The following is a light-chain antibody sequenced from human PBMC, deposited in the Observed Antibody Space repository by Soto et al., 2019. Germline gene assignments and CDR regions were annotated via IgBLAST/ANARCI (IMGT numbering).Light chain of an antibody. CDR3: CSYAGSYTLWV. V-gene: IGLV2-11*01. Sequence: QSALTQPRSVSGSPGQSVTISCTGTSSDVGDYNYVSWYQQHPGKAPKFMIYDVNKRPSGVPDRFSGSKSGNTASLTISGLQAEDEADSYCCSYAGSYTLWVFGGGTKLTVL. J-gene: IGLJ3*02. CDR1: SSDVGDYNY. CDR2: DVN.